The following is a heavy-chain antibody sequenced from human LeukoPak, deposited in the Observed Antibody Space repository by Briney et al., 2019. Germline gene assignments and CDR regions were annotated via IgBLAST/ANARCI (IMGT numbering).Heavy chain of an antibody. Sequence: SETLSLTCNVSGGPIRSAGYYWSWIRQSPGRGLEWVGYIYHSGSTNYNPSLKSRVTISVDKSKNQFSLKLSSVTAADTAVYYCARDSREYYFDYWGQGTLVTVSS. D-gene: IGHD3-22*01. CDR3: ARDSREYYFDY. V-gene: IGHV4-30-2*06. CDR2: IYHSGST. J-gene: IGHJ4*02. CDR1: GGPIRSAGYY.